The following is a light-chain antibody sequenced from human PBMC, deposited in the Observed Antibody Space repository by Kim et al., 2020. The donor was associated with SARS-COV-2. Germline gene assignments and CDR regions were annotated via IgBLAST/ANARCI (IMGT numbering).Light chain of an antibody. CDR2: SAS. CDR1: QGITNW. V-gene: IGKV1-12*01. Sequence: AMLVDRVTITCRASQGITNWLAWYQPKPGKAPKLLIYSASSLQSGVPSRFSGSGSGTDFTLTIGSLQPEDLATYYCQQASTLPPTFGQGTKVDIK. J-gene: IGKJ1*01. CDR3: QQASTLPPT.